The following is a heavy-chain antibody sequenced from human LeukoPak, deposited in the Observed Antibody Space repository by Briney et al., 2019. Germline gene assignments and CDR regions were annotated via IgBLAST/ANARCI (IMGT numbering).Heavy chain of an antibody. CDR3: ARDQYCSSTSCYGIDWFDP. V-gene: IGHV1-58*01. Sequence: SVKVSCKASGFTFTSSAVQWVRQARGQRLEWIGWIVVGSGNTNYAQKFQERVTITRDMSTSTAYMELSSLRSEDTAVYYCARDQYCSSTSCYGIDWFDPWGQGTLVTVSS. CDR1: GFTFTSSA. D-gene: IGHD2-2*01. J-gene: IGHJ5*02. CDR2: IVVGSGNT.